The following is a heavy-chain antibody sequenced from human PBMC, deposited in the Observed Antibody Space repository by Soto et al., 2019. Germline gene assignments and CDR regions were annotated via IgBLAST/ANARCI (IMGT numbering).Heavy chain of an antibody. V-gene: IGHV3-30*18. CDR1: GFTFSSYG. CDR3: AKEEAPYCSGGSCYLWYFDY. CDR2: ISYDGSNK. J-gene: IGHJ4*02. D-gene: IGHD2-15*01. Sequence: QVQLVESGGGVVQPGRSLRLSCAASGFTFSSYGMHWVRQAPGKGLEWVAVISYDGSNKYYADSVKGRFTISRDNSKNTLYLQMNSPRAEDTAVYYCAKEEAPYCSGGSCYLWYFDYWGQGTLVTVSS.